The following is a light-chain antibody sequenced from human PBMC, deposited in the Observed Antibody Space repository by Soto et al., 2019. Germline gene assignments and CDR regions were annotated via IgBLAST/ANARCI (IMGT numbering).Light chain of an antibody. CDR1: QCISKF. CDR3: QHSASYPLT. Sequence: DFQMTQSPSSLSASVGDRITITCRASQCISKFLNCYQQKVGEAPRLLIYNALTLQSGVPSRFSGGGSGTDFTLTISSLQREDFATYCCQHSASYPLTFGGGTKVGIK. J-gene: IGKJ4*01. V-gene: IGKV1-39*01. CDR2: NAL.